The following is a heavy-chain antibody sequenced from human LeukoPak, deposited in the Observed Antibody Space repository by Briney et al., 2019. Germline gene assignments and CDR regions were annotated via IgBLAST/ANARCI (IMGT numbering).Heavy chain of an antibody. CDR1: GGSFSGYY. CDR3: ARRLRGHLDY. J-gene: IGHJ4*02. D-gene: IGHD3-10*01. V-gene: IGHV4-34*01. Sequence: SETLSLTCAVYGGSFSGYYWSWIRQPPGKGLEWIGEINHSGSTNYNPSLKSRVTISVDTSKNQFSLKLSSVTAADTAVYYCARRLRGHLDYWGQGTLVTVSS. CDR2: INHSGST.